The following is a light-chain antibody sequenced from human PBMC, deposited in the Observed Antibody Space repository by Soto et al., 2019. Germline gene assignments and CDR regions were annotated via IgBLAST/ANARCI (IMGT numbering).Light chain of an antibody. CDR1: QSVSSN. J-gene: IGKJ2*01. V-gene: IGKV3-15*01. CDR2: GAS. Sequence: EIVMTQSPATLSVSPGERVTLSCRASQSVSSNLAWYQQKPGQAPRLLIYGASTRATGIPARFSGSGSGTEFTLTISSLQSEDFAVYYCQQYHNWPTFTFGQGTKREIK. CDR3: QQYHNWPTFT.